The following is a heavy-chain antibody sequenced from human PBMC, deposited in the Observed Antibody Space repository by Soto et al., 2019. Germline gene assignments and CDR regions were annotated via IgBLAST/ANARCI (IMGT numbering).Heavy chain of an antibody. CDR1: GFLFDDYA. CDR2: ISWNSGSK. J-gene: IGHJ5*02. CDR3: AKDTGYDSSGYLST. Sequence: EVPLVESGGGLVQPGRSLRLSCAASGFLFDDYAMHWVRQAPGKGLEWVSGISWNSGSKGYADSVKVRFTISRDNAENSLYLQMNSLRAEDTALYYCAKDTGYDSSGYLSTWGQGILVTVSS. V-gene: IGHV3-9*01. D-gene: IGHD3-22*01.